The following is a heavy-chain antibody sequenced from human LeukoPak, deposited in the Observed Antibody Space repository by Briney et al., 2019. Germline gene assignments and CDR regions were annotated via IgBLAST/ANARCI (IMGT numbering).Heavy chain of an antibody. V-gene: IGHV1-3*01. Sequence: ASVKVSCKASGCTFTSYAMRWVRQAPGQRLEWMGWINAGKGNTKYSQKFQGGVTITRDTSASTAYMELSSLRSEDTAVYYCARDRGDYYGSGYSDYWGQGTLVTVSS. CDR2: INAGKGNT. CDR1: GCTFTSYA. CDR3: ARDRGDYYGSGYSDY. J-gene: IGHJ4*02. D-gene: IGHD3-10*01.